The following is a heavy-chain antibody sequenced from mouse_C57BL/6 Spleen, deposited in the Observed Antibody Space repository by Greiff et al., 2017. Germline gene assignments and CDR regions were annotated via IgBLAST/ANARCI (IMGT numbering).Heavy chain of an antibody. CDR1: GYTFTDYY. D-gene: IGHD1-2*01. CDR2: INPYNGGT. V-gene: IGHV1-19*01. Sequence: VQLKESGPVLVKPGASVKMSCKASGYTFTDYYMNWVKQSHGKSLEWIGVINPYNGGTSYNQKFKGKATLTVDKSSSTAYMELNSLTSEDSAVYYCARDYGMNYWGKGTSVTVSS. J-gene: IGHJ4*01. CDR3: ARDYGMNY.